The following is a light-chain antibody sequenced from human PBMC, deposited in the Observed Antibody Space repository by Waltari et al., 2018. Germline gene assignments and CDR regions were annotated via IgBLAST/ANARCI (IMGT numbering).Light chain of an antibody. Sequence: DIVMTQSPDSLTVSLGERATINCKSSQSILYSSNNLNYLAWYQQRPGQPPKLLIYLASTRESGVPDRFRGSRSGTDFTLTISSLQAEDVAVYYCQQYYGSPPWTFGQGTKVEIK. CDR1: QSILYSSNNLNY. CDR2: LAS. CDR3: QQYYGSPPWT. V-gene: IGKV4-1*01. J-gene: IGKJ1*01.